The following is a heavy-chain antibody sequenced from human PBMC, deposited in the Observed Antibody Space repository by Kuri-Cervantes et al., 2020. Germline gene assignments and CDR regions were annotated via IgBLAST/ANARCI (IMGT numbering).Heavy chain of an antibody. Sequence: SLKISCAASGFTFDDYAMHWVRQAPGKGLEWVSGISWNSGSIGYADSVKGRLTISRDNAKNSLYLQMNSLRAEDTAVYYCARDRGVITWGSDYWGQGTLVTVSS. CDR2: ISWNSGSI. D-gene: IGHD3-22*01. V-gene: IGHV3-9*01. CDR3: ARDRGVITWGSDY. J-gene: IGHJ4*02. CDR1: GFTFDDYA.